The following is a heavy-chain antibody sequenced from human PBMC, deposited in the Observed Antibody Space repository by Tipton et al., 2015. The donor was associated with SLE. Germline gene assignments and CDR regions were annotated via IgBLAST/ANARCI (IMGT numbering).Heavy chain of an antibody. CDR1: GFTFDDYA. Sequence: LRLSCVASGFTFDDYAMHWVRQAPGKGLEWIGYIYYSGSTIYNPSLKSRLTLSLDTSKNQFSLRVRSVTAADTAVYYCARGGGSYYDYWGQGTLVTVSS. V-gene: IGHV4-59*08. J-gene: IGHJ4*02. CDR3: ARGGGSYYDY. D-gene: IGHD1-26*01. CDR2: IYYSGST.